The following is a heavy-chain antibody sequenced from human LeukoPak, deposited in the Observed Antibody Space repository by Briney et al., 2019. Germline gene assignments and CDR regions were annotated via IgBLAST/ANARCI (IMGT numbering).Heavy chain of an antibody. Sequence: PGGSPRLSCAASGFTFGTYAMHWVRPAPGKGRGWVAVMWSDGDNRYYADSVKGRFTISRDNSKNTLYLEMNSLRAEDTAVYYCVRDRCSGGSCRLFDYWGPGALVTVSS. J-gene: IGHJ4*02. CDR1: GFTFGTYA. CDR3: VRDRCSGGSCRLFDY. V-gene: IGHV3-33*01. CDR2: MWSDGDNR. D-gene: IGHD2-15*01.